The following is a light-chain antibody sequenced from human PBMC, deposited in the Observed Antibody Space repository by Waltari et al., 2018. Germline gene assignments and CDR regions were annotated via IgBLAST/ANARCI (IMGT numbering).Light chain of an antibody. J-gene: IGKJ1*01. Sequence: EIVLTQSPGTLSLSPGERATLSCRASQSVSSSYLAWYQQKPGQAPRLLIYGESSRATGVPDRFSGSGSGTDLTLTISRLEPEDFAVYYCQQYGSSPWTFGQGTKVEIK. CDR2: GES. CDR3: QQYGSSPWT. V-gene: IGKV3-20*01. CDR1: QSVSSSY.